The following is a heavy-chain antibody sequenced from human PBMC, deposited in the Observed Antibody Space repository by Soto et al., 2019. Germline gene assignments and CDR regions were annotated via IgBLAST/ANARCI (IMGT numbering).Heavy chain of an antibody. CDR2: IYYSGST. CDR3: ARHGFGYSYGGALGY. Sequence: SETLSLTCTVSGGSISSSSYYWGWIRQPPGKGLEWIGSIYYSGSTYYNPSLKSRVTISVDTSKNQFSLKLSSVTAADTAVYYCARHGFGYSYGGALGYWGRGTLVAVSS. V-gene: IGHV4-39*01. D-gene: IGHD5-18*01. J-gene: IGHJ4*02. CDR1: GGSISSSSYY.